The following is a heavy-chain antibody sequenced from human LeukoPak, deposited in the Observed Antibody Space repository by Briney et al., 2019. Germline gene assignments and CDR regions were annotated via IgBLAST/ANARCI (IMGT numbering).Heavy chain of an antibody. CDR3: ARGLRAYYYGSGSYCYFDY. D-gene: IGHD3-10*01. CDR2: INPNSGGT. Sequence: ASVKVSRKASGYTFTGYYMHWVRQAPGQGLEWMGWINPNSGGTNYAQKFQGRVTMTRDTSISTAYMELSRLRSDDTAVYYCARGLRAYYYGSGSYCYFDYWGQGTLVTVSS. J-gene: IGHJ4*02. V-gene: IGHV1-2*02. CDR1: GYTFTGYY.